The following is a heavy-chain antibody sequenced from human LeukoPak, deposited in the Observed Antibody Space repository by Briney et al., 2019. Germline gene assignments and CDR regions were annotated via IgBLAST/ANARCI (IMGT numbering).Heavy chain of an antibody. CDR1: GFTFSSYA. Sequence: PGGSLRLSCAASGFTFSSYAMHWVRQAPGKGLEWVAVISYDGSNKYYADSVKGRCTIFRDNSKKTVYLQMNSLRTEDTAVYYCAKDRWLQGYFDYWGQGTLVTVSS. CDR3: AKDRWLQGYFDY. CDR2: ISYDGSNK. V-gene: IGHV3-30*04. J-gene: IGHJ4*02. D-gene: IGHD5-24*01.